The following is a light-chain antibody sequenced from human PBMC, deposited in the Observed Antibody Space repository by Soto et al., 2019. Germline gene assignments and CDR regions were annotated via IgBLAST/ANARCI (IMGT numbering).Light chain of an antibody. J-gene: IGKJ2*01. Sequence: DIQMTQSPSTLSASVGDRVTITCRASQSISSWLAWYQQKRGKAPKLLIYKASSLESGVPSRLSGSGSGTEFTLTISSLQHDDFATYYCQQYNSYSPYTFGQGTKLQIK. V-gene: IGKV1-5*03. CDR3: QQYNSYSPYT. CDR1: QSISSW. CDR2: KAS.